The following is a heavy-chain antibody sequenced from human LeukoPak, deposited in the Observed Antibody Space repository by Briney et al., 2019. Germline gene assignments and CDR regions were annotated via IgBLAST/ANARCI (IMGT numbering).Heavy chain of an antibody. V-gene: IGHV4-39*01. J-gene: IGHJ4*02. CDR1: GGSISSSSYY. CDR2: IYYSGST. D-gene: IGHD3-3*01. CDR3: ARHYDFWSAYSFFDY. Sequence: PSETLSLTCTVSGGSISSSSYYWGWIRQPPGKGLEWIGSIYYSGSTYHNPSLKSRVTISVDTSKNQFSLKLSSVTAADTAVYSCARHYDFWSAYSFFDYWGQGTLVTVSS.